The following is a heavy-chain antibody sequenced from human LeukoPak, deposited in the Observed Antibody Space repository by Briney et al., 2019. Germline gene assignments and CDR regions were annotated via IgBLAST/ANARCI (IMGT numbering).Heavy chain of an antibody. V-gene: IGHV1-18*01. J-gene: IGHJ6*02. CDR1: GYPFSNHG. Sequence: ASVKVSCKASGYPFSNHGITWVRQAPGQGLEWMGWISCYNGDTHYAQKFQGRVTMTTDKPTSTAYMELKSLRSDDTAVYYCARNDYFGINNGMDVWGQGTTVTVS. D-gene: IGHD2/OR15-2a*01. CDR2: ISCYNGDT. CDR3: ARNDYFGINNGMDV.